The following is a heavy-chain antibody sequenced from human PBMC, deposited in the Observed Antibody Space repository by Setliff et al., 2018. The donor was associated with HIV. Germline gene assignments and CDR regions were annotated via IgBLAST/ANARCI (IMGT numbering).Heavy chain of an antibody. CDR1: GGTFSSYA. CDR2: IIPIFGTS. CDR3: ARRSGSYHYYFDF. J-gene: IGHJ4*02. D-gene: IGHD1-26*01. V-gene: IGHV1-69*05. Sequence: SVKVSCKASGGTFSSYAISWVRQAPGHGLEWMGGIIPIFGTSSYAQKFQGRVTMTKDTSTGTAYMELSSLRSDDTAVYYCARRSGSYHYYFDFWGQGTLVTVSS.